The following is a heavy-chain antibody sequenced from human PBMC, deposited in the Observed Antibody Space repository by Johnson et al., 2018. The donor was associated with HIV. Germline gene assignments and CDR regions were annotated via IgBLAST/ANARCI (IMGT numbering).Heavy chain of an antibody. CDR1: GFTFDNYA. CDR3: AKLSENDGFEI. CDR2: INWNGGRT. J-gene: IGHJ3*02. Sequence: VQLVESGGGVVQPGRSLRLSCAVSGFTFDNYAMHWVRQAPGKGLEWVSGINWNGGRTGYADSVKGRFTISRDNSKNTVFLQMNRLRAEDTALYYCAKLSENDGFEIWGQGTMVAVSS. V-gene: IGHV3-20*04. D-gene: IGHD6-25*01.